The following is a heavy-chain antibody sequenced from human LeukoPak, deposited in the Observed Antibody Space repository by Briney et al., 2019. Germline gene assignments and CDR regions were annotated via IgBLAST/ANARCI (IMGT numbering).Heavy chain of an antibody. CDR2: INPNSGGT. V-gene: IGHV1-2*02. D-gene: IGHD5-18*01. CDR3: ARVTKPRLGLLNWFDP. CDR1: GYTFTGYY. Sequence: AASVKVSCKASGYTFTGYYMHWVRQAPGQGLEWMGWINPNSGGTNYAQKFQGRVTMTTDTSTSTAYMELRSLRSDDTAVYYCARVTKPRLGLLNWFDPWGQGTLVTVSS. J-gene: IGHJ5*02.